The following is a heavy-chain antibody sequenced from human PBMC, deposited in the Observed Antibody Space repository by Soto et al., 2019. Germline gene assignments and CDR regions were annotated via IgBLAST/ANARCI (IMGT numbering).Heavy chain of an antibody. CDR3: ARGGVVVVPYYMDV. Sequence: VQLVESGGGLVQPGGSLRLSCAASGFTFSSYAMHWVRQAPGKGLEYVSAISSNGGSTYYANSVKGRFTISRDNSKNTLYLQMGSLRAEDMAVYYCARGGVVVVPYYMDVWGKGTTVTVSS. CDR2: ISSNGGST. V-gene: IGHV3-64*01. D-gene: IGHD2-15*01. CDR1: GFTFSSYA. J-gene: IGHJ6*03.